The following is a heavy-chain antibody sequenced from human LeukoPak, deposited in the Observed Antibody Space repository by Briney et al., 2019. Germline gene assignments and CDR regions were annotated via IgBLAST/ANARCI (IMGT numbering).Heavy chain of an antibody. D-gene: IGHD6-13*01. Sequence: ASVKVSCKVSGYTLTELSMHWVRQAPGKGLEWMGGFDPEDGETIYAQEFQGRVTMTEDTSTDTAYMELSGLRSEDTAVYYCATDHAGRRSDSFWFDPWGQGTLVTVSS. CDR3: ATDHAGRRSDSFWFDP. CDR2: FDPEDGET. J-gene: IGHJ5*02. V-gene: IGHV1-24*01. CDR1: GYTLTELS.